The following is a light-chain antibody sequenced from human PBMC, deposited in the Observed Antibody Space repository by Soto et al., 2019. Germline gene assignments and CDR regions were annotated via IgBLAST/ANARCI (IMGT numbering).Light chain of an antibody. CDR3: CSYAGSYSFEV. CDR2: DVS. CDR1: SSDVGGYNH. J-gene: IGLJ2*01. Sequence: QSALTQPRSVSGSPGQSVTSSCTGTSSDVGGYNHVSWYQQNPGKAPKLMIYDVSKRPSGVPDRFSGSKSGTTASLTISGLQAEDEADYYCCSYAGSYSFEVFGGGTKLTVL. V-gene: IGLV2-11*01.